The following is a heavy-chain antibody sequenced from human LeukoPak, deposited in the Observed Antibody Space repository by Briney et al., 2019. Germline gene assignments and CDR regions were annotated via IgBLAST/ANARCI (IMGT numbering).Heavy chain of an antibody. V-gene: IGHV3-21*01. CDR1: GFTFSGFW. CDR3: AREYGSGSYRFDP. Sequence: GGSLRLSCAVSGFTFSGFWMRWSRQAPGKGLEWVSSISSSSSYIYYADSVKGRFTISRDNAKNSLYLQMNSLRAEDTAVYYCAREYGSGSYRFDPWGQGTLVTVSS. J-gene: IGHJ5*02. CDR2: ISSSSSYI. D-gene: IGHD3-10*01.